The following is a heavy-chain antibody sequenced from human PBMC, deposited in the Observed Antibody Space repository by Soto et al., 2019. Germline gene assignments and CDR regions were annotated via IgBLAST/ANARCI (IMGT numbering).Heavy chain of an antibody. CDR3: ARIFDFGDYPAFDS. Sequence: QITLKESGPTLVKPTQTLTLTCTFSGFSLSTSEVGVGWIRQPPGKALEWLALIYWDDDKRYSPSLKSRLTIAKDTSGNLVVLTMTNMDPVDTATYFCARIFDFGDYPAFDSWGQGTLVTVSS. D-gene: IGHD4-17*01. CDR2: IYWDDDK. CDR1: GFSLSTSEVG. J-gene: IGHJ4*02. V-gene: IGHV2-5*02.